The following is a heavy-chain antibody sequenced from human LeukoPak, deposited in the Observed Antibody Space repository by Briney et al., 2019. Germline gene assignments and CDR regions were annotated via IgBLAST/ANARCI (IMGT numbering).Heavy chain of an antibody. V-gene: IGHV4-59*08. D-gene: IGHD1-14*01. CDR2: IYYSGST. J-gene: IGHJ5*02. Sequence: PSETLSLTCTVSGGSISSYYWSWIRQPPGKGLEWIGYIYYSGSTNYNPSLKSRVTISVDTSKNQFSLKLSSVTAADTAVYYCARHPLITRSPFDPWGQGTLVTVSS. CDR3: ARHPLITRSPFDP. CDR1: GGSISSYY.